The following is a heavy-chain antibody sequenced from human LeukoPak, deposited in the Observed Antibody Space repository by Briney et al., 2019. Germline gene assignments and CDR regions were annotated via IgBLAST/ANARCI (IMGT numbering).Heavy chain of an antibody. Sequence: GGSLRLSCAASGVTFSRNAMSWIRQAPGKGLEWVSSISGNGGSTYYADSVKGRFTISRDNSRNTLYLQMNSLRAEDTAVYYCASRDYYGSGTYYNPLHCWGQGTLVTVSS. V-gene: IGHV3-23*01. CDR2: ISGNGGST. CDR1: GVTFSRNA. CDR3: ASRDYYGSGTYYNPLHC. J-gene: IGHJ4*02. D-gene: IGHD3-10*01.